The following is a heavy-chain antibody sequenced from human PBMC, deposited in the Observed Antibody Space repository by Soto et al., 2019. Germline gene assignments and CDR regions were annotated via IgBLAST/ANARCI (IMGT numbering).Heavy chain of an antibody. Sequence: SSETLSLTCAVSGCSISSGYYWGWIRQPPGKGLEWIGSIYHSGSTYYNPSLKSRVTISVDTSKNQFSLKLSSVTAADTAVYYCARLNSGGYPSDYWGQGTLVTVSS. V-gene: IGHV4-38-2*01. CDR3: ARLNSGGYPSDY. CDR2: IYHSGST. CDR1: GCSISSGYY. D-gene: IGHD1-26*01. J-gene: IGHJ4*02.